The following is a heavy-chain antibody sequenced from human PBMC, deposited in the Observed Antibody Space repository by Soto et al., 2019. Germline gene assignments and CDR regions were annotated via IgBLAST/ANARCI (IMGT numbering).Heavy chain of an antibody. D-gene: IGHD3-16*01. V-gene: IGHV4-59*01. CDR2: IYYSGST. J-gene: IGHJ4*02. CDR1: GGSISSYY. Sequence: QVQLQESGPGLVKPSETLSLTCTVSGGSISSYYWSWIRQPPGKGLEWIGYIYYSGSTNYNPSLXSXVXIXXHTSKNQVSRKLSSVTAADTAVYYCARRYGGNFDYWGQGTLVTVSS. CDR3: ARRYGGNFDY.